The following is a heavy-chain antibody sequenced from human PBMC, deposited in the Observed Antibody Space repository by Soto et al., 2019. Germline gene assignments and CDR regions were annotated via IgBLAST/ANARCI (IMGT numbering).Heavy chain of an antibody. CDR1: GGSFSGYY. J-gene: IGHJ6*02. CDR2: INHSGTT. D-gene: IGHD2-21*02. CDR3: ARADRTLVTSYSLDV. Sequence: SETLSLTCAVYGGSFSGYYWTWIRQPPGKGLEWIGEINHSGTTNFNPSLKSRLTISLDTSKKHFSLKLSSVTDADTAAYYCARADRTLVTSYSLDVWGQGTTVTVSS. V-gene: IGHV4-34*01.